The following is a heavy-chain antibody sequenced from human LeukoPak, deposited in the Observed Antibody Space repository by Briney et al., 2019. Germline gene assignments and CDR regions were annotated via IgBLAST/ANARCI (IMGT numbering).Heavy chain of an antibody. D-gene: IGHD2-21*02. Sequence: SVTVSCKASGGTFSSYAISWVRQAPGQGLEWMGGIIPIFGTANYAQKFQGRVTITADESTSTAYMELSSLRSEDTAVYYCARGCGGDCPKVRGYYYGMDVWGQGTTVTVSS. CDR3: ARGCGGDCPKVRGYYYGMDV. J-gene: IGHJ6*02. CDR1: GGTFSSYA. V-gene: IGHV1-69*13. CDR2: IIPIFGTA.